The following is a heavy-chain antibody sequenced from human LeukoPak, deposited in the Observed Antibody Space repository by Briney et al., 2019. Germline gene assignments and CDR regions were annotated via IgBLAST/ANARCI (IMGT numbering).Heavy chain of an antibody. J-gene: IGHJ4*02. D-gene: IGHD3-16*01. CDR3: ARDGGPTGGIFDY. Sequence: SETLSLTCTVSGYSISSGYYWGWIRLPPGKGLEWIGSIYHTENTSYNPSLKSRVTISVDTSKNQFSLKLNSVTAADTAVYYRARDGGPTGGIFDYWGQGTLVTVSS. CDR2: IYHTENT. CDR1: GYSISSGYY. V-gene: IGHV4-38-2*02.